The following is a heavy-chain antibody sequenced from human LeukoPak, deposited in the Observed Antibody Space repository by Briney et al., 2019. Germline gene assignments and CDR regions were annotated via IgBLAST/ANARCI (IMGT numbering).Heavy chain of an antibody. J-gene: IGHJ4*02. D-gene: IGHD1-1*01. V-gene: IGHV3-23*01. CDR1: GFTFSSSA. CDR3: TRDRGAYNLYDY. CDR2: ISNNGGYT. Sequence: GGSLRLSCAASGFTFSSSAMSWVRQAPGKGLEWVSAISNNGGYTYYADSVQGRFTISRDNSKSTLCLQMNSLKTEDTAVYHCTRDRGAYNLYDYWGQGTLVTVSS.